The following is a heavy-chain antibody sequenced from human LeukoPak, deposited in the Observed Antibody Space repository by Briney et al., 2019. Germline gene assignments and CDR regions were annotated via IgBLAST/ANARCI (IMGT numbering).Heavy chain of an antibody. D-gene: IGHD2-2*01. J-gene: IGHJ6*03. CDR3: AREPAPFADYHFYMDV. V-gene: IGHV3-30*01. CDR2: ISYDGSNE. Sequence: GRSLRLSCAASGFTFSSYAVHWVRQTPGKGLEWVAVISYDGSNEYYADSVKGRFTISRDNSKNTLYLQMNSLRAEDTAVYYCAREPAPFADYHFYMDVWGKGTTVTVSS. CDR1: GFTFSSYA.